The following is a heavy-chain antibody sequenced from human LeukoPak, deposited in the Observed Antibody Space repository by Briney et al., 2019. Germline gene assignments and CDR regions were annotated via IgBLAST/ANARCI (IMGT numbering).Heavy chain of an antibody. CDR2: ISSSGGTI. J-gene: IGHJ4*02. D-gene: IGHD3-22*01. CDR1: GFTFSDYY. V-gene: IGHV3-11*01. Sequence: GGSLRLSCAVSGFTFSDYYMSWIRQAPGEGLEWISYISSSGGTISYADSVKGRFTISRDIAKNSLYLQMNSLRAEDTAVYYCARLRADSSGSYYFDYWGQGTLVTVSS. CDR3: ARLRADSSGSYYFDY.